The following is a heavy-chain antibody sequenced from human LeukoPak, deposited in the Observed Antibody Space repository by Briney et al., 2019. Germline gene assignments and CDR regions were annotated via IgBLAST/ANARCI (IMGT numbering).Heavy chain of an antibody. CDR1: GDSISNDY. CDR3: ARGPSLHLDTAMSRHKYFDY. Sequence: SETLSLTCTVSGDSISNDYWSWVRQPPGRGLEWIGEINHSGSTNYNPSLKSRVTISVDTSKNQFSLKLSSVTAADTAVYYCARGPSLHLDTAMSRHKYFDYWGQGTLVTVSS. CDR2: INHSGST. D-gene: IGHD5-18*01. J-gene: IGHJ4*02. V-gene: IGHV4-34*01.